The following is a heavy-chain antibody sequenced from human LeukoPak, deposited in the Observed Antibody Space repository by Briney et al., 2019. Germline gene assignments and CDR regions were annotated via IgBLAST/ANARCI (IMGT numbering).Heavy chain of an antibody. Sequence: ASVKVSCKASGYTFTSYDINWVRQATGQGLEWMGWMNPNSGNTGYAQKFQGRVTMTRNTSISTAYMELSSLRTEDTALYYCAKDASDYGGNGFEYWGQGTLVTVSS. D-gene: IGHD4-23*01. J-gene: IGHJ4*02. CDR2: MNPNSGNT. V-gene: IGHV1-8*01. CDR3: AKDASDYGGNGFEY. CDR1: GYTFTSYD.